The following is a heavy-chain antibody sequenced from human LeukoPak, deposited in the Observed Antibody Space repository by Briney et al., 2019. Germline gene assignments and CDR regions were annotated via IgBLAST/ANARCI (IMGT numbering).Heavy chain of an antibody. CDR3: ARGVGYYYDSSGYYLGYFDY. CDR2: INPNSGGT. CDR1: GYTFTGYY. Sequence: ASVKVSCKASGYTFTGYYMHWVRQAPGQGLGWMGWINPNSGGTNYAQKFQGRVTMTRDTSISTAYMELSRLRSDDTAVYYCARGVGYYYDSSGYYLGYFDYWGQGTLVTVSS. J-gene: IGHJ4*02. V-gene: IGHV1-2*02. D-gene: IGHD3-22*01.